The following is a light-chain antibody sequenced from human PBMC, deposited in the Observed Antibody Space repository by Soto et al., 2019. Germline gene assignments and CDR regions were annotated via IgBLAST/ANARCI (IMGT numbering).Light chain of an antibody. V-gene: IGKV1-39*01. J-gene: IGKJ3*01. CDR1: QSINAY. Sequence: DIQITQSPPSLSASVGDRVAITCRPSQSINAYLNWYQQAPGNTPNLLTIAASTFQSAVTLRCSGSGAGTNFTLTISSLQPEDFATYYCQDSYSRTFGPGTKVDIK. CDR3: QDSYSRT. CDR2: AAS.